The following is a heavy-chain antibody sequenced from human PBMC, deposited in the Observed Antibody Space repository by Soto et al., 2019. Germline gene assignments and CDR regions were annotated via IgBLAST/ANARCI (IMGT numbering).Heavy chain of an antibody. Sequence: EVQLVESGGGLVKPGGSLRLSCAASGFTFSSYSMNWVRQAPGKGLEWVSSISSSSSYIYYADSVKGRFTISRDNAKNSLYLQRNSLRAEDTAVYYCARKDRGVSYCFDYWGQGTLDTVSS. CDR2: ISSSSSYI. CDR3: ARKDRGVSYCFDY. CDR1: GFTFSSYS. D-gene: IGHD3-10*01. V-gene: IGHV3-21*01. J-gene: IGHJ4*02.